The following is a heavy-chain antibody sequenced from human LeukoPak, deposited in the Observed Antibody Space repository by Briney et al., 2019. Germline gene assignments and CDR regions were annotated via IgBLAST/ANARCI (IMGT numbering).Heavy chain of an antibody. V-gene: IGHV1-2*02. D-gene: IGHD3-22*01. Sequence: ASVKVSCKTSGYTFTDYYMHWVRQAPGQGLEWMGWINPNSGGTNYAQKLQGRVTMTTDTSTSTAYMELRSLRSDDTAVYYCARDVLHRIHYDSSAYYPGSSYWGQGTLVTVSS. CDR1: GYTFTDYY. CDR3: ARDVLHRIHYDSSAYYPGSSY. CDR2: INPNSGGT. J-gene: IGHJ4*02.